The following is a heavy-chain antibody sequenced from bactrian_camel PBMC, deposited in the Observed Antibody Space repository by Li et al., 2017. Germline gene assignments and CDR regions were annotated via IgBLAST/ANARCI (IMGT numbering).Heavy chain of an antibody. CDR2: INSDGNT. CDR3: APERGSCYGAD. CDR1: GFASEYWY. D-gene: IGHD5*01. V-gene: IGHV3S60*01. J-gene: IGHJ4*01. Sequence: HVQLVESGGGLVQPGGSLRLSCAASGFASEYWYMAWYRQAPGNECELVSIINSDGNTYYADIVKGRFTISQDNAKNTVYLQMNSLNPEDTAVYYCAPERGSCYGADWGQGTQVTVS.